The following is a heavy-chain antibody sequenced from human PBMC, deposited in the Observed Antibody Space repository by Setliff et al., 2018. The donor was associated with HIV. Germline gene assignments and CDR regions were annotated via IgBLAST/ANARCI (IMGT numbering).Heavy chain of an antibody. CDR1: GYTFTNYY. D-gene: IGHD1-20*01. V-gene: IGHV1-46*01. CDR3: ARSQITYRNFDH. CDR2: INPRGGST. J-gene: IGHJ4*02. Sequence: GASVKVSCKASGYTFTNYYMHWVRQAPGRGLEWMGIINPRGGSTSYAQKFQGRVSMTSDTSTSTVYMELSSLRSEDTAVYYCARSQITYRNFDHWGQGTLFPVSS.